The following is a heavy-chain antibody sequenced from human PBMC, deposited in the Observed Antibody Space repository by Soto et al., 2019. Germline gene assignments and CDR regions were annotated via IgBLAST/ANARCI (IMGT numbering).Heavy chain of an antibody. CDR3: ARVASHAFDI. J-gene: IGHJ3*02. Sequence: PLETLSLTCTVSGGSSSSYYWSWIRQPPGKGLEWIGYIYYSGSTNYNPSLKSRVTISVDTSKNQFSLKLSSVTAADTAVYYCARVASHAFDIWGQGTMVTVSS. V-gene: IGHV4-59*01. CDR1: GGSSSSYY. CDR2: IYYSGST.